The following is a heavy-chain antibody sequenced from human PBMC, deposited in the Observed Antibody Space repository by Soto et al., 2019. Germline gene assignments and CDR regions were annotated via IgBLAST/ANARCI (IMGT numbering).Heavy chain of an antibody. CDR1: GYTFTSYG. J-gene: IGHJ4*02. CDR3: ARVPNRYSSSSPGGY. Sequence: ASVKVSCKASGYTFTSYGISWVRQAPGQGLEWMGWISTYNGNTNYAQKLQGRVTMTTGTSTSKAYMELRSLRSDDTAVYYCARVPNRYSSSSPGGYWGQGTLVTVSS. D-gene: IGHD6-6*01. V-gene: IGHV1-18*01. CDR2: ISTYNGNT.